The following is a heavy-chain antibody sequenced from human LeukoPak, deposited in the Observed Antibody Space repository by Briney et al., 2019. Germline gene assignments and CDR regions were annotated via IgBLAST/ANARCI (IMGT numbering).Heavy chain of an antibody. D-gene: IGHD6-19*01. J-gene: IGHJ4*02. V-gene: IGHV3-23*01. CDR1: GFTFNSYA. CDR3: AKTTAGNSSGRYPGWPVDY. CDR2: VSGSGGIT. Sequence: GGSLRLSCAASGFTFNSYAMTWVRQAPGKGLEWVSHVSGSGGITYYADSVKGRFTISRDNSKNTLYLQMNSLRAEGTAVYYCAKTTAGNSSGRYPGWPVDYWGQGTLVTVSS.